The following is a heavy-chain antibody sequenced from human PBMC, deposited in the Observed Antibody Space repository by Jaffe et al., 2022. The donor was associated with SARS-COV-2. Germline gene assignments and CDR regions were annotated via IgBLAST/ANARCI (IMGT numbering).Heavy chain of an antibody. CDR3: ARGSGWLVYH. D-gene: IGHD6-19*01. Sequence: EVQLVESGGGLVQPGGSLRLSCAASGFTFSNDWMMWVRQTPGKGLEWVATIKEDGSDKYYVDSVKGRFTVSRDNAKNSLYLQMNSLRAEDTAMYYCARGSGWLVYHWGQGTLVTVSS. V-gene: IGHV3-7*03. J-gene: IGHJ1*01. CDR2: IKEDGSDK. CDR1: GFTFSNDW.